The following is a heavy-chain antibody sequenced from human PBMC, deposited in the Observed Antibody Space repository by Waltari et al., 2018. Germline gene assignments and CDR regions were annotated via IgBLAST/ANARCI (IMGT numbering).Heavy chain of an antibody. CDR3: ARFSGPLLAHNWFDP. D-gene: IGHD1-26*01. CDR2: IYPGDSNT. CDR1: GYRFSDYW. V-gene: IGHV5-51*01. Sequence: EAQLVQSGAEVKKPGESLKISCKGSGYRFSDYWNGWVRRMPGKGLEWMGIIYPGDSNTIYSPSFQGQVTMSADKSISTAYLQWSSLKASDTAIYYCARFSGPLLAHNWFDPWGQGTLVTVSS. J-gene: IGHJ5*02.